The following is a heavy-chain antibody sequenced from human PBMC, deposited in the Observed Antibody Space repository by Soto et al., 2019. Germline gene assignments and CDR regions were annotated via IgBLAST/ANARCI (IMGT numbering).Heavy chain of an antibody. J-gene: IGHJ4*02. CDR2: ISYDGNNE. D-gene: IGHD2-15*01. Sequence: QVQLVQSGGGVVQPGRSLRLSCAASGFTFSSYALHWVRQAPGKGLEWVALISYDGNNEYYVDSETGRFIISRDNSKRTLFLQMNRLRAEDRAVYYCTREQLSGRPPIGFWGPGTLVTVS. V-gene: IGHV3-30-3*01. CDR3: TREQLSGRPPIGF. CDR1: GFTFSSYA.